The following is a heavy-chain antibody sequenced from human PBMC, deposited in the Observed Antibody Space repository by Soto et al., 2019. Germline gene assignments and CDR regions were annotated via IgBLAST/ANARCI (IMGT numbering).Heavy chain of an antibody. Sequence: TGGSLRLSCAASGFTFSSYAMSWVRQAPGKGLEWVSAISGNGGSTYYADSVKGRFTISRDNSKNTLYLQMNSLIAEDTAVYYCAKNVLDGYHFDYWGQGTLVTV. CDR1: GFTFSSYA. V-gene: IGHV3-23*01. CDR3: AKNVLDGYHFDY. J-gene: IGHJ4*02. CDR2: ISGNGGST. D-gene: IGHD5-12*01.